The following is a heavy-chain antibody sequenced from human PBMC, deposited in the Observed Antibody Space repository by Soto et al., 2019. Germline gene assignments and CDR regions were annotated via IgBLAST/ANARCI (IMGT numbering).Heavy chain of an antibody. CDR1: GGSISSGGYY. CDR2: IYYSGST. V-gene: IGHV4-31*03. Sequence: PSETLSLTYTVSGGSISSGGYYWSWIRQHPGKGLEWIGYIYYSGSTYYNPSLKSRVTISVDTSKNQFSLKLSSVTAADTAVYYCARVQNTIFGVVITYYFDYWGQGTLVTVSS. D-gene: IGHD3-3*01. J-gene: IGHJ4*02. CDR3: ARVQNTIFGVVITYYFDY.